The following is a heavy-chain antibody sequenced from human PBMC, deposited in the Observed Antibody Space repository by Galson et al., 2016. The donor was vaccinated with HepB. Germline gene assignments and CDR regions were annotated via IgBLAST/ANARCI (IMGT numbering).Heavy chain of an antibody. D-gene: IGHD6-13*01. CDR3: ARLALGCVAAASH. V-gene: IGHV1-2*02. CDR1: GYIFSAYY. Sequence: SVKVSCKASGYIFSAYYMHWVRQAPGQGLEWMGWISTNSGGTKYAQKFQDRVTMTRDTSISTAYLEVSRLRSDDTAVYFCARLALGCVAAASHWGQGTLVTVSS. J-gene: IGHJ4*02. CDR2: ISTNSGGT.